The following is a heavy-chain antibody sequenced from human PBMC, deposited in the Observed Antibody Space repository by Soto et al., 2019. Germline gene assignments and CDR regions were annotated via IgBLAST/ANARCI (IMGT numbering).Heavy chain of an antibody. CDR3: AKADYSNSWFDP. CDR2: ISYDGSNK. CDR1: GFTFSSYG. Sequence: QVQLVESGGGVVQPGRSLRLSCAASGFTFSSYGMHWVRLAPGKGLEWVAVISYDGSNKYYADSVKGRFTISRDNSKNTLYLQMNSLRAEDTAVYYCAKADYSNSWFDPWGQGTLVTVSS. V-gene: IGHV3-30*18. J-gene: IGHJ5*02. D-gene: IGHD4-4*01.